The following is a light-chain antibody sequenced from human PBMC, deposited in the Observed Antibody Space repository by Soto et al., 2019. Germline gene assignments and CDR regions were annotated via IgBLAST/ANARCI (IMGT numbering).Light chain of an antibody. Sequence: HSVLNQPASVSGSPLQSISISCTGTTSDVGRYNYVSWYQQHPGEAPKLMIYDVSYRPSWVSNRFSGSKSSITASLTISGLQAEDEADYYCNSFTTSSTYVFGTGTKVTVL. J-gene: IGLJ1*01. CDR2: DVS. V-gene: IGLV2-14*03. CDR3: NSFTTSSTYV. CDR1: TSDVGRYNY.